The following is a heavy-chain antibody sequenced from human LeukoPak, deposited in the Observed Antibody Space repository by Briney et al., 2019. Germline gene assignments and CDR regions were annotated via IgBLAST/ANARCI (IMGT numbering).Heavy chain of an antibody. J-gene: IGHJ6*02. D-gene: IGHD3-10*01. V-gene: IGHV1-18*04. Sequence: ASVKVSCKASGYTFTVYYMHWVRQAPGQGLEWMGWISAYNGNTNYAQKLQGRVTMTTDTSTSTAYMELRSLRSDDTAVYYCARAFTMVRGVTRHYYGMDVWGQGTTVTVAS. CDR3: ARAFTMVRGVTRHYYGMDV. CDR2: ISAYNGNT. CDR1: GYTFTVYY.